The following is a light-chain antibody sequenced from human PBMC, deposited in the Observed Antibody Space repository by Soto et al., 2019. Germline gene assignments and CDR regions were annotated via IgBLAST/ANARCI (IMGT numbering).Light chain of an antibody. CDR1: QGISSY. CDR2: AAS. V-gene: IGKV1-9*01. CDR3: QQLFDSPIT. J-gene: IGKJ5*01. Sequence: DIQLTQSPSFLSASVGDRVTITCRASQGISSYLAWYQQKPGKAPKLLIYAASTLESGVPSRFSATVSGTEFSLTTTSLQPEDFATYYCQQLFDSPITFGQGTRLAIK.